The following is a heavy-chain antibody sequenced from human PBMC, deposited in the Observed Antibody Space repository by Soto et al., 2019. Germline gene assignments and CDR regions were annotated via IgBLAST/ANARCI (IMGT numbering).Heavy chain of an antibody. D-gene: IGHD3-10*01. J-gene: IGHJ6*03. CDR1: GFIFSDHY. Sequence: EVQLVESGGGLVQPGGSLRLSCAASGFIFSDHYMDWVRQTPGKGLEWVGRTRNKANSYTTDYAASVKGRFTISRDDSKNSLYLQMNSLKTEDTAVYYCARGGIIMVRGLRPGYYYMDVWGKGTTVTVSS. V-gene: IGHV3-72*01. CDR2: TRNKANSYTT. CDR3: ARGGIIMVRGLRPGYYYMDV.